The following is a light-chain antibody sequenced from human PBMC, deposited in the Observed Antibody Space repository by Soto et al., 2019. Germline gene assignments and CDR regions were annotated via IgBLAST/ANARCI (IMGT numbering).Light chain of an antibody. CDR2: EVC. CDR1: SSDVGGHNY. Sequence: QSVLSQPASVSGSPGQSITISCTGTSSDVGGHNYVSWFQQHPGEAPTLIIFEVCNRPSGVSARFSGSKSGNTASLAISGLQAEDEADYFCSSYTTITTYVFGTGTKVTVL. J-gene: IGLJ1*01. CDR3: SSYTTITTYV. V-gene: IGLV2-14*01.